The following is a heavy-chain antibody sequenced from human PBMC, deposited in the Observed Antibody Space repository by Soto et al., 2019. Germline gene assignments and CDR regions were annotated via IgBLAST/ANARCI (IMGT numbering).Heavy chain of an antibody. CDR2: ISGSGGGT. CDR3: AKPRDGTGWFDH. J-gene: IGHJ5*02. Sequence: EVQLLESGAGLVQPGGSLRLSCAASGFTFSNDAMSWVREAPGKGLEWVSGISGSGGGTYYADAVKGRFTISRENSKNTLYLQMNSLRGEDTAVYYCAKPRDGTGWFDHWGQGTLVTVSS. CDR1: GFTFSNDA. V-gene: IGHV3-23*01.